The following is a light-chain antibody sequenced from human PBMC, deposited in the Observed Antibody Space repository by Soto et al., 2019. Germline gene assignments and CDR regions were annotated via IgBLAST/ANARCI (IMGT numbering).Light chain of an antibody. CDR3: SSNAGSNNRV. CDR1: SSDVGGSNY. V-gene: IGLV2-8*01. J-gene: IGLJ3*02. Sequence: QSVLTQPPSASGSPGQSVTISCTGTSSDVGGSNYVSWYQQHPDRAPKLIIYYVTKRPSGVPDRFSGSKSGNTASLTVSGRQAEYEADYYCSSNAGSNNRVFGGGNKLTV. CDR2: YVT.